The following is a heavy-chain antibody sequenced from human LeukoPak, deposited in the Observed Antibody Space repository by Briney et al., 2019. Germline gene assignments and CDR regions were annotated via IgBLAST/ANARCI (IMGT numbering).Heavy chain of an antibody. CDR1: GGSISSYY. CDR2: IYYSGSS. J-gene: IGHJ6*03. Sequence: SETLSLTCTVSGGSISSYYWSWIRQPPGKGLEWIGYIYYSGSSNYNPSLKSRVTISVDTSKNQFSLKLSSVTAADTAVYYCATDNRGYSYGSSVNYYYMDVWGKGTTVTVSS. V-gene: IGHV4-59*01. CDR3: ATDNRGYSYGSSVNYYYMDV. D-gene: IGHD5-18*01.